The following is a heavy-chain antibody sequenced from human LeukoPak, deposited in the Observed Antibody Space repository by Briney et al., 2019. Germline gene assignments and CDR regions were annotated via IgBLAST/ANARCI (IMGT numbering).Heavy chain of an antibody. J-gene: IGHJ4*02. CDR1: GGSISSGDYY. D-gene: IGHD1-1*01. CDR3: ASTLTTGTTHLFDY. CDR2: IYYSGST. V-gene: IGHV4-30-4*08. Sequence: SQTLSLTCTVSGGSISSGDYYWSWIRQPPGKGLEWIGYIYYSGSTYYNPSLKSRVTISVDTSKNQFSLKLSSVTAADTAVYYCASTLTTGTTHLFDYWSQGTLVTVSS.